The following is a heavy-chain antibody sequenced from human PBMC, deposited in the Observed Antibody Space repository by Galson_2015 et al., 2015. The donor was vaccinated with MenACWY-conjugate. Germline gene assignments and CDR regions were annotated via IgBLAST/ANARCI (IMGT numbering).Heavy chain of an antibody. CDR3: ARDKSGYYYAEFDY. V-gene: IGHV4-59*01. CDR2: IYYSGST. D-gene: IGHD3-22*01. CDR1: GGSISSYY. J-gene: IGHJ4*02. Sequence: SETLSLTCTVSGGSISSYYWSWIRQPPGKGLEWIGYIYYSGSTNYNPSLKSRVTISVDTSKNQFSLKLSSVTAADTAVYYCARDKSGYYYAEFDYWGQGTLVTVSS.